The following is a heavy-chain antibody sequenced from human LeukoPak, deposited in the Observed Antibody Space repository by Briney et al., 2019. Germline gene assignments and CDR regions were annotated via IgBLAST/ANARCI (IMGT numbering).Heavy chain of an antibody. V-gene: IGHV4-34*01. Sequence: GSLRLSCAASGFTFEDYAMHWVRQAPGKGLEWIGEINHSGSTNYNPSLKSRVTISVDTSKNQFSLKLSSVTAADTAVYYCARYKGYSYGIPFDYWGQGTLVTVSS. D-gene: IGHD5-18*01. CDR1: GFTFEDYA. CDR2: INHSGST. J-gene: IGHJ4*02. CDR3: ARYKGYSYGIPFDY.